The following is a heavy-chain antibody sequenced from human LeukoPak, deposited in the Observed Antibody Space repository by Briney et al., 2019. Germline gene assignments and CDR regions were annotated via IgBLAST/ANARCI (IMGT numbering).Heavy chain of an antibody. CDR1: GFTFRSYA. V-gene: IGHV3-23*01. CDR2: ISSSGGST. Sequence: PGGSLRFSCAASGFTFRSYAMSWVRQAPGKGLEWVSAISSSGGSTYYADSVKGRFTISRDNSKNTLYLQMNSLRAEDTAVYYCAKRRHYYDSSGSRDAFDIWGQGTMVTVSS. J-gene: IGHJ3*02. CDR3: AKRRHYYDSSGSRDAFDI. D-gene: IGHD3-22*01.